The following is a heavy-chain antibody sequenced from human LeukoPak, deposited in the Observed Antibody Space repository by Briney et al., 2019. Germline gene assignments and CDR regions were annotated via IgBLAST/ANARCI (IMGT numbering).Heavy chain of an antibody. CDR3: ARVRYNWNPDGYYFDY. V-gene: IGHV1-69*05. CDR2: IIPIFGTA. J-gene: IGHJ4*02. D-gene: IGHD1-20*01. Sequence: ASVKVSCKASGGTFSSSAISWVRQAPGQGLEWMGGIIPIFGTANYAQKFQGRVTITTDESTSTAYMELSSLRSEDTAVYYCARVRYNWNPDGYYFDYWGQGTLVTVSS. CDR1: GGTFSSSA.